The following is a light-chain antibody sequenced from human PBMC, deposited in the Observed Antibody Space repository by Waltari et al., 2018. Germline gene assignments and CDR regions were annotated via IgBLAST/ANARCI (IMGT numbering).Light chain of an antibody. CDR1: SSNIGSTY. Sequence: QSVLTQPPSASGTPGQRVPISCSGRSSNIGSTYVYWYQQLPGTTPNLLIYRNNQRPSGVPDRFSGSKSGTSASLAISGLRSEDEADYYCAAWDDSLSGLVFGGGTKLTVL. CDR2: RNN. J-gene: IGLJ2*01. V-gene: IGLV1-47*01. CDR3: AAWDDSLSGLV.